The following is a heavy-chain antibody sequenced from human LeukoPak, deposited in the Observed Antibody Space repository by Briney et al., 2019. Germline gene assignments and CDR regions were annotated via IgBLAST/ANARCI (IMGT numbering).Heavy chain of an antibody. V-gene: IGHV5-51*01. Sequence: GESLKISCKGSGYTVTSYWIGWVRHIPGQGLEWMGIISPGESDTRYSPSFQGQVTISVDKSISTAYLQWSSLKASDTAMYYCARLPSIATPGNAFDIWGQGTMVTVS. CDR3: ARLPSIATPGNAFDI. J-gene: IGHJ3*02. D-gene: IGHD6-13*01. CDR2: ISPGESDT. CDR1: GYTVTSYW.